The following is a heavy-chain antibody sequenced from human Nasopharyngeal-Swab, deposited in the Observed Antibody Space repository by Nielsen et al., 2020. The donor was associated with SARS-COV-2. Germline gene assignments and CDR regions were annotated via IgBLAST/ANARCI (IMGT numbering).Heavy chain of an antibody. Sequence: GESLKICWAASGFVVSGSAIHWVRQASGKGLGWVGRIGDKAHNYATTYAASVKGRFTISRDDSKNTAFLQMDSLNTEDTALYYCTTDYYFDYWGQGTLVSVSS. J-gene: IGHJ4*02. CDR3: TTDYYFDY. CDR2: IGDKAHNYAT. V-gene: IGHV3-73*01. D-gene: IGHD4/OR15-4a*01. CDR1: GFVVSGSA.